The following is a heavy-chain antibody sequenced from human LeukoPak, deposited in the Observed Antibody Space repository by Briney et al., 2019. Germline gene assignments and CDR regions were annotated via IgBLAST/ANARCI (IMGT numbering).Heavy chain of an antibody. CDR2: IIPIFGTA. CDR1: GYTFTSYG. V-gene: IGHV1-69*13. CDR3: ARDRLGASDLLYNYYYGMDV. D-gene: IGHD3-16*02. J-gene: IGHJ6*02. Sequence: GASVKVSCTASGYTFTSYGISWVRQAPGQGLEWMGGIIPIFGTANYAQKFQGRVTITADESTSTAYMELSSLRSEDTAVYYCARDRLGASDLLYNYYYGMDVWGQGTTVTVSS.